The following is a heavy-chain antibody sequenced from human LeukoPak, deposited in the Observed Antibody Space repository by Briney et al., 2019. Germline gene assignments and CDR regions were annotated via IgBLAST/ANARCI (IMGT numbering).Heavy chain of an antibody. CDR2: ISGNGGST. CDR3: AKKPRIAVAGYYFDW. CDR1: GFTFSLNA. J-gene: IGHJ4*02. D-gene: IGHD6-19*01. Sequence: GGSLRLSCAASGFTFSLNALTWVRKAPGKGPEWVAAISGNGGSTYYADSVKGRFTISRVNSMNTLYLQMNSLRAEDTAVYYCAKKPRIAVAGYYFDWWGQGTMVTVSS. V-gene: IGHV3-23*01.